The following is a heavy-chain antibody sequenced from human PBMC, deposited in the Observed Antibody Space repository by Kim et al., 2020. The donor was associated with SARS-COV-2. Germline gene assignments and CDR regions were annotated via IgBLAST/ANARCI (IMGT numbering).Heavy chain of an antibody. J-gene: IGHJ6*02. CDR3: ARDPELGFGGYYYYGMDV. D-gene: IGHD2-15*01. Sequence: KGRFTISRDNAKNSLYLQMNRLRDEDTAVYYCARDPELGFGGYYYYGMDVWGQGTTVTVSS. V-gene: IGHV3-48*02.